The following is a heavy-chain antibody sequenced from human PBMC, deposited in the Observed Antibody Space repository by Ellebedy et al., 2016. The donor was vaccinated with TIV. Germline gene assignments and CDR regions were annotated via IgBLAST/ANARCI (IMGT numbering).Heavy chain of an antibody. Sequence: SETLSLXXAVSGGSIRSSGYSWSWIRQPPGKGLEWVGYIYHSGSASYNPPLKSRVTISVDRSKKQFSLKLSSVTGADTAVYYCAREVWGHWYFDLWGRGTLVTVSS. CDR3: AREVWGHWYFDL. CDR2: IYHSGSA. CDR1: GGSIRSSGYS. V-gene: IGHV4-30-2*01. D-gene: IGHD3-16*01. J-gene: IGHJ2*01.